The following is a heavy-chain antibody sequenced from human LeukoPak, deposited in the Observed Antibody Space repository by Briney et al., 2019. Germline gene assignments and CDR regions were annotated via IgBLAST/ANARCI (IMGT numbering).Heavy chain of an antibody. D-gene: IGHD6-19*01. CDR1: GFTFSSYA. J-gene: IGHJ4*02. CDR3: AKTWLGNYYFDY. CDR2: ISGSGGST. Sequence: GGSLRLSCAASGFTFSSYAMSWVRQAPGKGLEWVSAISGSGGSTYYADSVKGRFTISRVNSKNTLHLQMNSLRAEDTAVYYCAKTWLGNYYFDYWGQGTLVTVSS. V-gene: IGHV3-23*01.